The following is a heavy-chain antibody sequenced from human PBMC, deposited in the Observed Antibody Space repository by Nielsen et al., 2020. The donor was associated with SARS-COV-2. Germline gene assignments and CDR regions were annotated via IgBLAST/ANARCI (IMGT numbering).Heavy chain of an antibody. V-gene: IGHV3-30*18. J-gene: IGHJ6*04. Sequence: GESLKISCAASGFTFRRFGMHWVRQAPDKGLKWVALISYDGSDIYYGDSVKGRFTISRDNSKDTLYLQMNYLRAEDTAVYYCAKGPQIVATTTDNLEDWGKGTTVIVSS. CDR3: AKGPQIVATTTDNLED. D-gene: IGHD5-12*01. CDR2: ISYDGSDI. CDR1: GFTFRRFG.